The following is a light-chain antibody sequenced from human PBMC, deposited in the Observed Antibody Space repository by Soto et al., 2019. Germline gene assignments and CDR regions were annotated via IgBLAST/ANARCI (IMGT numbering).Light chain of an antibody. Sequence: DVVMTQSPLSLPVTLGQPASISCRSSQGLVYSNGDVFLNWFHQRPGQSPRRLIYMVSKRDSGVPDRFSGSGSGTDFTLRISRVEAEDFGVYYCMQGTHWPLTFGEGTTVEIK. V-gene: IGKV2-30*01. CDR3: MQGTHWPLT. CDR2: MVS. J-gene: IGKJ1*01. CDR1: QGLVYSNGDVF.